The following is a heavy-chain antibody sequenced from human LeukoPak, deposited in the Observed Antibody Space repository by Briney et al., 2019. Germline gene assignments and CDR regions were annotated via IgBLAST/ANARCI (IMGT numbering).Heavy chain of an antibody. CDR2: IYTSGST. V-gene: IGHV4-61*02. CDR3: ARIGYCSSTSCYSGIDY. J-gene: IGHJ4*02. CDR1: GGSISSGSYY. D-gene: IGHD2-2*01. Sequence: SETLSLTCTVSGGSISSGSYYWSWIRQSAGKGLEWIGRIYTSGSTNYNPFLKSRVTISVDTSKNQFSLKLSSVTAADTAVYYCARIGYCSSTSCYSGIDYWGQGTLVTVSS.